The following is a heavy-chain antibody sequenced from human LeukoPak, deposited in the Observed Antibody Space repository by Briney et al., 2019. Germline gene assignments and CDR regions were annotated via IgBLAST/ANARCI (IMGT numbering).Heavy chain of an antibody. CDR3: AREGGDGYNVGFDY. CDR1: GFTFSSYE. V-gene: IGHV3-48*03. J-gene: IGHJ4*02. CDR2: IYSSGSNI. Sequence: GGSLRLSCAACGFTFSSYEMNGVRQAPGKGLEGVSYIYSSGSNIYYADSVKGRFTISRDNAKNSLYLQMNSLRAEDTAVYYCAREGGDGYNVGFDYWGQGTLVTVSS. D-gene: IGHD5-24*01.